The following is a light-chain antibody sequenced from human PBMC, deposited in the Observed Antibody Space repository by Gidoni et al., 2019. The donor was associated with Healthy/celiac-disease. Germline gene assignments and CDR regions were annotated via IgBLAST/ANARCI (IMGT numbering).Light chain of an antibody. Sequence: EIVLTQYPGTLSLSPGERATLSCRASQSVSSSYLAWYQQKPGQAPRLLIYVASSRATCIPDTFSGSGSGTDFTLTISRLEPEDFAVYYCQQYGSSPQTFXQXTKVEIK. CDR2: VAS. CDR3: QQYGSSPQT. CDR1: QSVSSSY. J-gene: IGKJ1*01. V-gene: IGKV3-20*01.